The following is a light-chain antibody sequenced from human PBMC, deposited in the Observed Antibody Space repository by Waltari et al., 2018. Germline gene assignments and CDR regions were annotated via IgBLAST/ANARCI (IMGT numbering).Light chain of an antibody. CDR3: AAWDDSLNGVV. Sequence: QSVLTQPPSASGTPGQRVTISCSGSSPNIGSNTVTWYQQLQGTAPKLLIYSNNQRPSGVPDRFSGSKSGTSASLAISGLQSEDEADYYCAAWDDSLNGVVFGGGTKLTVL. CDR2: SNN. V-gene: IGLV1-44*01. J-gene: IGLJ2*01. CDR1: SPNIGSNT.